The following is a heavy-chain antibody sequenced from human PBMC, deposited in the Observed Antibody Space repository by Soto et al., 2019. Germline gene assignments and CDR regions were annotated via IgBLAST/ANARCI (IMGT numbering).Heavy chain of an antibody. Sequence: QTGGSLRLSCAASGFTFDDYAMHWVRQAPGKGLEWVSGISWNSGSIGYADSVKGRFTISRDNAKNSLYLQMNSLRAEDTALYYCAKEPALYGELVNYYYGMDVWGQGTTVTVSS. CDR2: ISWNSGSI. CDR3: AKEPALYGELVNYYYGMDV. V-gene: IGHV3-9*01. D-gene: IGHD3-10*01. CDR1: GFTFDDYA. J-gene: IGHJ6*02.